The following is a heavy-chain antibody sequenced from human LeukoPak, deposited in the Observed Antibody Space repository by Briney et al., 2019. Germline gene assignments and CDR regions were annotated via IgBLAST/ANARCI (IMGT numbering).Heavy chain of an antibody. J-gene: IGHJ5*02. D-gene: IGHD6-13*01. CDR3: ARGAAGGMYNWFDP. CDR1: GFSFSSYT. V-gene: IGHV3-21*01. CDR2: ISSSSSYI. Sequence: GGSLRLSCAVSGFSFSSYTMNWVRQAPGKGLEWVSIISSSSSYIYYADSVKGRFTISRDNAKNALYLQMDSLRVEDTAVYYCARGAAGGMYNWFDPWGQGTLVTVSS.